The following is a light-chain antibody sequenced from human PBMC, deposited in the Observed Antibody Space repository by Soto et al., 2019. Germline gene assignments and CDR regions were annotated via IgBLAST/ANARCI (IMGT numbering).Light chain of an antibody. CDR1: QSVNNNY. CDR3: QQCESTPPLYN. J-gene: IGKJ2*01. Sequence: DIVLTQSPGTLSLSPGERATFSCRASQSVNNNYLAWYQQKPGQTPRLLVSSASTKATGIPDRFNGSGSGTYFTLTISKLELGDVAGYYCQQCESTPPLYNIGDGTKPEV. CDR2: SAS. V-gene: IGKV3-20*01.